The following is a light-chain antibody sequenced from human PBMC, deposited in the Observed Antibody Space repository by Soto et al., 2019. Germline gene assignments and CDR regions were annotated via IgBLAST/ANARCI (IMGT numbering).Light chain of an antibody. V-gene: IGLV3-21*02. CDR2: DDS. Sequence: SYELTQTSSVPVAPGQTARISCGGNNIGGKSVHWYQQKPGQAPVVAVYDDSDRPSGIPERFSGSNSGNTATLTISRVEAGDEADYHCQVWDDNSDHHVFGTGTKVTVL. J-gene: IGLJ1*01. CDR1: NIGGKS. CDR3: QVWDDNSDHHV.